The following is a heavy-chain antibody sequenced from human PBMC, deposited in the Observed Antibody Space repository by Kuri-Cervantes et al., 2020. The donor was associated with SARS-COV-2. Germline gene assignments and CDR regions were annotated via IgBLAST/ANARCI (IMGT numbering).Heavy chain of an antibody. Sequence: GESLKISCAASGFTVSSNYMSWVRQAPGKGLEWVSVIYSGGSTYYADSAKGRFTISRDNSKNTLYLQMNSLRAEDTAVYYCARVAKSGWNANNWFDPWGQGTLVTVSS. CDR1: GFTVSSNY. V-gene: IGHV3-66*01. CDR3: ARVAKSGWNANNWFDP. CDR2: IYSGGST. D-gene: IGHD1-1*01. J-gene: IGHJ5*02.